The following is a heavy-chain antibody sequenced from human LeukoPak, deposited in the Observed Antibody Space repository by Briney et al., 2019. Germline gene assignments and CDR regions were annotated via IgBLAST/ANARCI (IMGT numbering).Heavy chain of an antibody. CDR1: GGSITSRTYS. CDR3: ARHSITMIVVAFDY. D-gene: IGHD3-22*01. J-gene: IGHJ4*02. Sequence: SETLSLTCTVSGGSITSRTYSWGWIRQPPGKGLECIGTIDYSGSTYYNPSLKSRVTISVDTSKNQFSLKLSSVTAADTAVYYCARHSITMIVVAFDYWGQGTLVTVSS. CDR2: IDYSGST. V-gene: IGHV4-39*01.